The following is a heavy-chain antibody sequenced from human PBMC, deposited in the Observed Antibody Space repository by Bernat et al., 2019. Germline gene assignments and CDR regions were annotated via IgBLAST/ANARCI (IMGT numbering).Heavy chain of an antibody. V-gene: IGHV3-30*18. D-gene: IGHD3-16*01. CDR2: ISSDGNNV. CDR3: EKDSSWGQFDL. Sequence: QVQLVESGGGVVQPGRSLRLSCAASGFSFNTHGMHWVRQAPGKGLEWVAVISSDGNNVAYADSVKGRFTISRDNSKNTLFLQMNSLRDEDTDVDECEKDSSWGQFDLGGQGTLVTVSS. CDR1: GFSFNTHG. J-gene: IGHJ4*02.